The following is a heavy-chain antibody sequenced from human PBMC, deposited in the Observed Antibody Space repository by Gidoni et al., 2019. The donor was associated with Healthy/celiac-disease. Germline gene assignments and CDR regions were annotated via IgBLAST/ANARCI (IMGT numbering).Heavy chain of an antibody. D-gene: IGHD6-6*01. Sequence: QVQLQQWGAGLLKPSETLSLTCAVYGGSFSGYYWSWIRQPPGKGLEWIGEINHSGSTNYNPSLKSRVTISVDTSKNQFSLKLSSVTAADTAVYYCARERLSSIAARPVWFDPWGQGTLVTVSS. J-gene: IGHJ5*02. CDR2: INHSGST. CDR1: GGSFSGYY. V-gene: IGHV4-34*01. CDR3: ARERLSSIAARPVWFDP.